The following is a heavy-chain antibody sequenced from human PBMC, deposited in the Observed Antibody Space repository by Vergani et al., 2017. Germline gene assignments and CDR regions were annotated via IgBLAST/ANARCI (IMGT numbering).Heavy chain of an antibody. J-gene: IGHJ4*02. V-gene: IGHV1-69*04. CDR2: IIPILGIA. D-gene: IGHD2-15*01. CDR1: GYTFTSYG. Sequence: QVQLVQSGAEVKKPGASVKVSCKASGYTFTSYGISWVRQAPGQGLEWMGRIIPILGIANYAQKFQGRVTITADKSTSTAYMELSSLRSEDTAVYYCAREGNCSGGSCYGYWGQGTLVTVSS. CDR3: AREGNCSGGSCYGY.